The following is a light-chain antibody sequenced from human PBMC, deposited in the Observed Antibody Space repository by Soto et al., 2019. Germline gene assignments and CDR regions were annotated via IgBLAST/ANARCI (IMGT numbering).Light chain of an antibody. V-gene: IGLV1-44*01. CDR1: ASNLGGNP. Sequence: QSVLTQPPSVSGTPGQKVSISCSGSASNLGGNPVNWYQHLPGAAPKLLIYTNHQRPSGVPDRFSGSKSGTSASLANSGLRSEDEAEFYCAAWDDSLNAVVFGGGTKLTVL. J-gene: IGLJ2*01. CDR2: TNH. CDR3: AAWDDSLNAVV.